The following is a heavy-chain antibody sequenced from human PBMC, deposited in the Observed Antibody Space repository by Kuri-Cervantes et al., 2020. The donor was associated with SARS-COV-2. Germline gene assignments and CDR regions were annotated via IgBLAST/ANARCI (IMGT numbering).Heavy chain of an antibody. Sequence: SETLSLTCTVSGGSISSGDYYWSWIRQPPGKGLEWIGYIYYSGSTNYNPSLKSQVTISVDTSKNQFSPKLSSVTAADTAVYYCARTYGSGTPPSYWGQGTLVTVSS. J-gene: IGHJ4*02. CDR3: ARTYGSGTPPSY. CDR1: GGSISSGDYY. CDR2: IYYSGST. D-gene: IGHD3-10*01. V-gene: IGHV4-61*08.